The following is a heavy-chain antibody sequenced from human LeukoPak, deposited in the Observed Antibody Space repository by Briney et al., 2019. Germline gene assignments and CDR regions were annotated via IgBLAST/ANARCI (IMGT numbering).Heavy chain of an antibody. Sequence: PGGSMRLSCVVSGFTFSSYGMHWVRQAPGKGLEWVAFIRYDGSNKYYADSVKGRFTISRDNSKNTLYLQMNSLRAEDTAVYYCAKSILRGYEIDYWGQGTLVTVSS. D-gene: IGHD5-12*01. V-gene: IGHV3-30*02. CDR1: GFTFSSYG. CDR2: IRYDGSNK. J-gene: IGHJ4*02. CDR3: AKSILRGYEIDY.